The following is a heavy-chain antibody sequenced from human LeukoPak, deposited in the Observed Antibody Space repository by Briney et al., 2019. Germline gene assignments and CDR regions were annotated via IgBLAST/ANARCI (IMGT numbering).Heavy chain of an antibody. Sequence: GGSLRLSCAASGFTSSSYWMSWVRQAPGKGLEWVANIKQDGSEKYYVDSVKGRFTISRDNAKNSLYLQMNSLRAEDTAVYYCARTGRSNYYDSSGYYWGQGTLVTVSS. V-gene: IGHV3-7*01. D-gene: IGHD3-22*01. CDR1: GFTSSSYW. J-gene: IGHJ4*02. CDR3: ARTGRSNYYDSSGYY. CDR2: IKQDGSEK.